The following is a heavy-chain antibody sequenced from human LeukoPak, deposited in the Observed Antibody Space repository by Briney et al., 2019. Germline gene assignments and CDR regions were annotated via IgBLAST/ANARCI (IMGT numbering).Heavy chain of an antibody. V-gene: IGHV3-66*01. CDR3: AREDSSGYHDAFDI. D-gene: IGHD3-22*01. CDR1: EFSVGSNY. Sequence: PGGSLRLSCAASEFSVGSNYMTWVRQAPGKGLEWVSLIYSGGSTYYADSVKGRFTISRDNSKNTLYLQMNSLRAEDTAVYYCAREDSSGYHDAFDIWGQGTMVTVSS. CDR2: IYSGGST. J-gene: IGHJ3*02.